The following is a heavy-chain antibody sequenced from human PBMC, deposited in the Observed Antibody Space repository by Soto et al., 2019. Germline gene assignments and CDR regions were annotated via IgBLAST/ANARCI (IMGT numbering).Heavy chain of an antibody. CDR3: ARDLVGYSSDWFNWFDP. D-gene: IGHD6-19*01. Sequence: SETLSLTCTVSGGSISSSYWSWIRQPAGKGLEWIGRIYASGSTNYNPSLKSRVTMSVDTSKNQFSLKVSSVTAADTAVYYCARDLVGYSSDWFNWFDPWGQGTLVTVSS. V-gene: IGHV4-4*07. J-gene: IGHJ5*02. CDR1: GGSISSSY. CDR2: IYASGST.